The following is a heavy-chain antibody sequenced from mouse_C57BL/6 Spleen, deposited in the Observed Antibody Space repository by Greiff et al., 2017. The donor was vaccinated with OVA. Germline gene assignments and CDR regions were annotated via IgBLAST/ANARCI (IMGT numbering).Heavy chain of an antibody. CDR1: GFTFSDYY. V-gene: IGHV5-12*01. J-gene: IGHJ1*03. CDR3: ARFYWYFDV. Sequence: EVQGVESGGGLVQPGGSLKLSCAASGFTFSDYYMYWVRQTPEKRLEWVAYISNGGGSTYYPDTVKGRFTISRDNAKNTLYLQMSRLKSEDTAMYYCARFYWYFDVWGTGTTVTVSS. CDR2: ISNGGGST.